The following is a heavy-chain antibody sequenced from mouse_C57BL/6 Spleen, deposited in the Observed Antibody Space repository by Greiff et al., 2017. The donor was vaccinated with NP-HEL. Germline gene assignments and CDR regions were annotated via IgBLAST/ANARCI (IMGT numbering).Heavy chain of an antibody. J-gene: IGHJ4*01. V-gene: IGHV1-64*01. D-gene: IGHD3-2*02. CDR2: IHPNSGST. CDR3: ARGSGYVLYYAMDY. Sequence: VQLQQPGAELVKPGASVKLSCKASGYTFTSYWMHWVKQRPGQGLEWIGMIHPNSGSTNYNEKFKSKATLTVDKSSSTAYMQLSSLTSEDSAVYFCARGSGYVLYYAMDYWGQGTSVTVSS. CDR1: GYTFTSYW.